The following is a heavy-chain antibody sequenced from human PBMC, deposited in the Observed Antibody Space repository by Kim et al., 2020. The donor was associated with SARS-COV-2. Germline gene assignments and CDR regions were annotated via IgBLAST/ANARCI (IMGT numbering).Heavy chain of an antibody. J-gene: IGHJ6*02. CDR2: IWYDGSNK. Sequence: GGSLRLSCAASGFTFSSYGMHWVRQAPGKGLEWVAVIWYDGSNKYYADSVKGRFTISRDNSKNTLYLQMNSLRAEDTAVYYCAKDGTWSSRRMEVWGQGTTVTVSS. D-gene: IGHD6-13*01. CDR1: GFTFSSYG. CDR3: AKDGTWSSRRMEV. V-gene: IGHV3-33*06.